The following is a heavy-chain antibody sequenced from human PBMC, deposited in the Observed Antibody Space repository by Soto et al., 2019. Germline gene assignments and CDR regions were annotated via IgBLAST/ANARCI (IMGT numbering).Heavy chain of an antibody. CDR2: IIPIFGTA. CDR1: GDTFINYA. Sequence: QVQLVQSGAEVTKPGSSVKVSCTASGDTFINYAISWVRQAPGQGLEWMGGIIPIFGTANYAQKSQGRVRISADESTRTAYMELSSLRSEDTAVYYCARGRGYSYDYGLDVWGQGTTVTVSS. J-gene: IGHJ6*02. CDR3: ARGRGYSYDYGLDV. V-gene: IGHV1-69*12. D-gene: IGHD5-18*01.